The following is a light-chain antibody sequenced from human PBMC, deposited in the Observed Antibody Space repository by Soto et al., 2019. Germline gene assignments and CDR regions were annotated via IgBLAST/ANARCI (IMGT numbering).Light chain of an antibody. CDR1: QSISSY. CDR2: AAS. Sequence: DIQMTQSPSSLSASVGDRVTITCRASQSISSYLNWYQQKPGKAPKVLIYAASSLQSGVPSRFSGSGSGTDFTLTISSLQPEDFATYYCQQGYSTPPTFGGGTKVDIK. CDR3: QQGYSTPPT. V-gene: IGKV1-39*01. J-gene: IGKJ4*01.